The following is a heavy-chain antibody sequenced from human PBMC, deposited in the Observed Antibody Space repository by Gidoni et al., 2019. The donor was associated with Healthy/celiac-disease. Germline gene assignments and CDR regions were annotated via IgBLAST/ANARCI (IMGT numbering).Heavy chain of an antibody. J-gene: IGHJ4*02. Sequence: EVQLVASGGGLVQAGGSLRLSCAAPGSTFISYWSSWVRQAPGKGLEWVANIKQDGSEKYYVESVKGRFTISRDNAKNSLYLKMNSLRAEDTAVYYCARGGSGWFFDYWGQGTLVTVSS. CDR2: IKQDGSEK. CDR3: ARGGSGWFFDY. V-gene: IGHV3-7*01. CDR1: GSTFISYW. D-gene: IGHD6-19*01.